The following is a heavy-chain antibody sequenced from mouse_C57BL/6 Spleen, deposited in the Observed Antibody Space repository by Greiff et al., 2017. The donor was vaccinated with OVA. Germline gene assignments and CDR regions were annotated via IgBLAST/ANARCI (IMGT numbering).Heavy chain of an antibody. J-gene: IGHJ2*01. CDR3: ARAGGSSSYYFDD. CDR1: GYTFTDHT. Sequence: VQLQQSDAELVKPGASVKISCKVSGYTFTDHTIHWMKQRPEQGLEWIGYIYPRDGSTKYNEKFKGKATLTADKSSSTAYMQLNSLTSEDSAVYVCARAGGSSSYYFDDWGQGTTLTVSS. V-gene: IGHV1-78*01. D-gene: IGHD1-1*01. CDR2: IYPRDGST.